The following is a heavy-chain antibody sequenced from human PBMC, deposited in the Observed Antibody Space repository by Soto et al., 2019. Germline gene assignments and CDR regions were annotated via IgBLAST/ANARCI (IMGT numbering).Heavy chain of an antibody. V-gene: IGHV1-3*01. Sequence: ASVKVSCKTSGYTFTSYAMHWVRQAPGQRLEWMGWINSGNDNTKYSQKFQGRVTITTDTSASTAYMELSSLRSEDTAVYYCARDRGGPQGYYDIFTDAFDVWGQGTKVTVSS. CDR2: INSGNDNT. CDR1: GYTFTSYA. CDR3: ARDRGGPQGYYDIFTDAFDV. J-gene: IGHJ3*01. D-gene: IGHD3-9*01.